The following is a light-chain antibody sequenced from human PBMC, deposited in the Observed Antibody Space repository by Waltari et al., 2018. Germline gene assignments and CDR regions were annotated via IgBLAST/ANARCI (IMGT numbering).Light chain of an antibody. J-gene: IGKJ1*01. V-gene: IGKV1-5*03. CDR3: HQYHSYST. CDR2: KAS. Sequence: IQMTQSPSTLSASVGDRVTITCRARQSISGWLAWYQQKPGKAPKLLFYKASNLQTGVPSRFSASGSGTEFTLIISSLQPDDFATYYCHQYHSYSTFGQGTKVEVK. CDR1: QSISGW.